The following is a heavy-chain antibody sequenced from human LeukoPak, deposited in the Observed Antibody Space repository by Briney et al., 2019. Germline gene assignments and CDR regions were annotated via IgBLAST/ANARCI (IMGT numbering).Heavy chain of an antibody. CDR3: ARLLGPASFYNWFDP. CDR1: GGSISSYY. J-gene: IGHJ5*02. CDR2: IYYSGST. D-gene: IGHD7-27*01. V-gene: IGHV4-59*01. Sequence: KSSETLSLTCTVSGGSISSYYWSWIRQPPGKGLEWIGYIYYSGSTNYNPSLKSRVTISVDTSKNQFSLKLSSVTAADTAVYYCARLLGPASFYNWFDPWGQGTLVTVSS.